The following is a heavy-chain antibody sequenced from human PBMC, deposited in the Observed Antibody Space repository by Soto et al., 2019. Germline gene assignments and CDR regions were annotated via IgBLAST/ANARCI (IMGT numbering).Heavy chain of an antibody. Sequence: GSLRLSFAASRFTFSSYAISWVLRSPGKGLEWVSAISGSGDSTYDADSVKGRFTISRDNSKNTLYLQMNSLRAEDTAVYYCAKGIYSYGYNSFDYWSQGTLVTVSS. J-gene: IGHJ4*02. CDR3: AKGIYSYGYNSFDY. CDR1: RFTFSSYA. V-gene: IGHV3-23*01. D-gene: IGHD5-18*01. CDR2: ISGSGDST.